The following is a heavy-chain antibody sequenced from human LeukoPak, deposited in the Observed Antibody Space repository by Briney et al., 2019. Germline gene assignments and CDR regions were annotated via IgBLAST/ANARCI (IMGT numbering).Heavy chain of an antibody. CDR3: ARGIAAAGTRFDP. Sequence: GGSLRLSCAASGFTFSSYSMNWVRQAPGKGLEWVSQIAGSSSKYYADSVRGRFTISRDNAKNSLYLQMNSLRAEDTAVYYCARGIAAAGTRFDPWGQGTLVTVSS. J-gene: IGHJ5*02. D-gene: IGHD6-13*01. CDR2: IAGSSSK. CDR1: GFTFSSYS. V-gene: IGHV3-48*04.